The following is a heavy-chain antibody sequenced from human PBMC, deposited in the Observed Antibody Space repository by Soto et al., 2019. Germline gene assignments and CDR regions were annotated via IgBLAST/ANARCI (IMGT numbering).Heavy chain of an antibody. CDR1: GGTFSSYA. J-gene: IGHJ3*02. Sequence: QVQLVQSGAEVKKPGSSVKVSCKASGGTFSSYAISWVRQAPGQGLEWMGGIIPIFGTANYAQKFQGRVTITADESTSTAYMELSSMRSEDTAVYYCARDRRKDIVVVVAATQGAFDIWGQGTMVTVSS. V-gene: IGHV1-69*01. CDR3: ARDRRKDIVVVVAATQGAFDI. CDR2: IIPIFGTA. D-gene: IGHD2-15*01.